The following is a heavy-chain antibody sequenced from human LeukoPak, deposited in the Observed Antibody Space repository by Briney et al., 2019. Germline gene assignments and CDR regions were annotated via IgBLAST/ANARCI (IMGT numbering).Heavy chain of an antibody. CDR3: ARGSYYDSSGYLFDY. V-gene: IGHV1-18*01. CDR2: ISAYNGNT. CDR1: GYTFTSYG. D-gene: IGHD3-22*01. Sequence: ASVKVSCKASGYTFTSYGISWVRQAPGQGLEWMGWISAYNGNTNYAQKLQGRVTMTTDTSTSTAYMELRSLRSDDTAVYYCARGSYYDSSGYLFDYWGQGTLVTVSS. J-gene: IGHJ4*02.